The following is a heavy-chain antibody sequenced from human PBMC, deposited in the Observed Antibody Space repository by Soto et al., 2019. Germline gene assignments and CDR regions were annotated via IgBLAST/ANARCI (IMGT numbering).Heavy chain of an antibody. CDR1: GFSLSTYW. CDR2: IIQDGSEK. Sequence: PGGSLRLSCTVSGFSLSTYWMSWVRQAPGKGLEWVANIIQDGSEKQYVDSVKGRFTISRDNAKNSLFLQMNGLRVEDTAVYYCGRGHSAPDHWGQGTLVTVS. CDR3: GRGHSAPDH. V-gene: IGHV3-7*01. J-gene: IGHJ4*02.